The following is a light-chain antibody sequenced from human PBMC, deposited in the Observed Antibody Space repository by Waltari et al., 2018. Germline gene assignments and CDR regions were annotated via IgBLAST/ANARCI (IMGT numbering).Light chain of an antibody. CDR2: TAS. V-gene: IGKV1-5*03. CDR3: QQYKSYPWT. CDR1: QSIGRW. J-gene: IGKJ1*01. Sequence: DIQMTQSPSTLSASVGDRVTVTCRASQSIGRWLAWYQQKPGKATKLLIYTASSLESGVPSRFSGSGSWTEFTLTISSLQPDDFATYYCQQYKSYPWTFGQGTKVEIK.